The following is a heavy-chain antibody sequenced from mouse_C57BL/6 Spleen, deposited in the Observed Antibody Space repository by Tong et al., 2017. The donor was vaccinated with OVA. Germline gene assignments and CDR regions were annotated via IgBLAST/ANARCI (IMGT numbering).Heavy chain of an antibody. V-gene: IGHV1-15*01. D-gene: IGHD2-14*01. CDR3: TRVYRYYAMDY. J-gene: IGHJ4*01. CDR2: IDPETGGT. CDR1: GYTFTDYE. Sequence: VQLQQSGAELVRPGASVTLSCKASGYTFTDYEMHWVKQTPVHGLEWIGAIDPETGGTAYNQKFKGKATLTADKSSSTAYMELLSLTSEDSAVYYCTRVYRYYAMDYWGQGTSVTVSS.